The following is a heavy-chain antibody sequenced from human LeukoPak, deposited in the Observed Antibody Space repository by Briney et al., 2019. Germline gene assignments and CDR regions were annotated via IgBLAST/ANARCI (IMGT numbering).Heavy chain of an antibody. Sequence: GRSLRLSCAASGFTFSSYGMHWVRQAPGKGLEWVAVISYDGSNKYYADSVKGRFTISRDNSKNTLYPQINSLRAEDTAVYYCAKDSSYGSGIVDVWGQGTTVTVSS. CDR1: GFTFSSYG. CDR2: ISYDGSNK. V-gene: IGHV3-30*18. CDR3: AKDSSYGSGIVDV. J-gene: IGHJ6*02. D-gene: IGHD3-10*01.